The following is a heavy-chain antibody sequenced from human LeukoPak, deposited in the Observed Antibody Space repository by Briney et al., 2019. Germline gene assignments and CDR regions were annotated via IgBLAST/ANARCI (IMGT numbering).Heavy chain of an antibody. CDR1: GGSISSYY. D-gene: IGHD1-26*01. V-gene: IGHV4-4*07. Sequence: SETLSLTCTVSGGSISSYYWSWIRQPAGKGLEWIGRIYTSGSTNYNPSLKSRVTMSVDTSKNQFSLKLSSVTAADTAVYYCARMFRVDISGSYFMDVWGKGTTVTVSS. CDR2: IYTSGST. CDR3: ARMFRVDISGSYFMDV. J-gene: IGHJ6*03.